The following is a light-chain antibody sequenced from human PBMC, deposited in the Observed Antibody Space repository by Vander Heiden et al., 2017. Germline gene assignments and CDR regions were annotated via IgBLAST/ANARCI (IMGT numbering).Light chain of an antibody. J-gene: IGLJ1*01. Sequence: QSVLTQPPSVSGAPGQRVSISCTGSSSNIGAGYDVHWYQQLPGTAPKLLISGNSNRPSGVPDRFSGSKSGTSASLAITGLQAEDEADYYCQSYDSSPSGLVFATGTKVTGL. CDR1: SSNIGAGYD. CDR2: GNS. CDR3: QSYDSSPSGLV. V-gene: IGLV1-40*01.